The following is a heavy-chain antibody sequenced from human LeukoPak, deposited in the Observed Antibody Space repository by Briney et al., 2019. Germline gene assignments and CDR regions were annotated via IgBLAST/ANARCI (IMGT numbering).Heavy chain of an antibody. V-gene: IGHV4-59*01. CDR1: GGSISSYY. Sequence: PSETLSLTCTVSGGSISSYYWSWIRQPPGKGLEWIGYIYYSGSTNYNPSLKSRVTISVDTTTNQFSLKLSSVTAADTAVYDCAREANYYDSSGYSSRFDYWGQGAMVTVSS. J-gene: IGHJ4*02. CDR2: IYYSGST. D-gene: IGHD3-22*01. CDR3: AREANYYDSSGYSSRFDY.